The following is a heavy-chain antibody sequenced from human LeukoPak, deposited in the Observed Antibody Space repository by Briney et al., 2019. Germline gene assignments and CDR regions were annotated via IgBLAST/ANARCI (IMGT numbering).Heavy chain of an antibody. D-gene: IGHD1-26*01. CDR1: GYTLAELS. CDR3: ATDFPSNSGSQPTVPNYYYYGMDV. J-gene: IGHJ6*02. Sequence: ASVKVSCKVSGYTLAELSMHWVRQAPGKGLEWMGGFDPEDGETIYAQKFQGRVTMTEDTSTDTAYMELSSLRSEDTAVYYCATDFPSNSGSQPTVPNYYYYGMDVWGQGTTVTVSS. V-gene: IGHV1-24*01. CDR2: FDPEDGET.